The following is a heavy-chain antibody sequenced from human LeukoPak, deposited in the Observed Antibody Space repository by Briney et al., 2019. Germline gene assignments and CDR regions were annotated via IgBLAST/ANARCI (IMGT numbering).Heavy chain of an antibody. J-gene: IGHJ3*02. CDR2: INPNSGGT. CDR3: ARDEVLPHTMIVVEGCFDI. V-gene: IGHV1-2*02. Sequence: GASVKASCKASGYTFTGYYMHWVRQAPGQGLEWMGWINPNSGGTNYAQKFQGRVTMTRDTSISTAYMELSRLRSDDTAVYYCARDEVLPHTMIVVEGCFDIWGQGTMVTVSS. CDR1: GYTFTGYY. D-gene: IGHD3-22*01.